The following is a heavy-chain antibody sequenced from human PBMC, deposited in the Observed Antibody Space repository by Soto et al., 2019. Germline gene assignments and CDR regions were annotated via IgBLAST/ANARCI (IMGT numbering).Heavy chain of an antibody. CDR2: IYHSGST. D-gene: IGHD5-18*01. V-gene: IGHV4-4*02. CDR1: GGSISSSNW. Sequence: QVQLQESGPGLVKPSGTLSLTCAVSGGSISSSNWWSWVRQPPGKGLEWIGEIYHSGSTNYNPSRTSRVTISVDKSKNQFSRKLSSVTAADTAVYYCARGDSYGFGPYYFDYWGQGTLVTVSS. CDR3: ARGDSYGFGPYYFDY. J-gene: IGHJ4*02.